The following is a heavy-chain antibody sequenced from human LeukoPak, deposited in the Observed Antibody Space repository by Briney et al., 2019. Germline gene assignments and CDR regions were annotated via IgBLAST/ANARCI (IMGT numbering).Heavy chain of an antibody. Sequence: ASVKVSCKASGYTFTGYYMHWVRQAPGQGLEWMGCINPNSGSTNYAQKFQGRVTMTRDTSISTAYMELSRLRSDDTAVYYCARGYDPPPYYYYYGMDVWGQGTTVTVSS. D-gene: IGHD3-3*01. CDR2: INPNSGST. CDR1: GYTFTGYY. CDR3: ARGYDPPPYYYYYGMDV. J-gene: IGHJ6*02. V-gene: IGHV1-2*02.